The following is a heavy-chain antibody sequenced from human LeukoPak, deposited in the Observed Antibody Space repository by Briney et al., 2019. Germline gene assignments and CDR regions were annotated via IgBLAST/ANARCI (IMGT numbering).Heavy chain of an antibody. CDR3: TTGPSYGYEW. D-gene: IGHD3-16*01. V-gene: IGHV3-74*01. CDR1: GMTFSDHW. CDR2: IKTDGRTT. Sequence: GGSLRLSCAASGMTFSDHWMHWVRQVPGKGLVWVSLIKTDGRTTIYADSVKGRFTISRDNGKSTLYLQTNSLRAEDTAIYYCTTGPSYGYEWWGQGTVVTVSS. J-gene: IGHJ1*01.